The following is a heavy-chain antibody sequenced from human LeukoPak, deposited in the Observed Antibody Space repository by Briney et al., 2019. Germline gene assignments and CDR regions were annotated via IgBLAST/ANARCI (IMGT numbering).Heavy chain of an antibody. CDR2: INTDGSST. V-gene: IGHV3-74*01. CDR1: GFTFSSYW. J-gene: IGHJ4*02. D-gene: IGHD3-10*01. CDR3: ARAKEDYYGSGSYSTYD. Sequence: PGGSLRLSCAASGFTFSSYWMHWVRQAPGKGLVWVSLINTDGSSTSYADSVKGRFTISRDNAKNTLYLQMNSLRAEDTAVYYCARAKEDYYGSGSYSTYDWGQGTLVTVSS.